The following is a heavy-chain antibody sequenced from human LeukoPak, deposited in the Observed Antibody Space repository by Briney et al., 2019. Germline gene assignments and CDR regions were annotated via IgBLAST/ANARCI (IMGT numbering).Heavy chain of an antibody. J-gene: IGHJ4*02. D-gene: IGHD5-18*01. CDR2: VYTSGST. Sequence: SETLSLTCTVSGGSISSGSYYWSWIRQPVGKGLEWIGRVYTSGSTNYNPSLKSRVTISVDTSKNQFSLKLSSVTAADTAVYYCARDPTGYSYGPRGGYFDYWGQGTLVTVSS. CDR3: ARDPTGYSYGPRGGYFDY. CDR1: GGSISSGSYY. V-gene: IGHV4-61*02.